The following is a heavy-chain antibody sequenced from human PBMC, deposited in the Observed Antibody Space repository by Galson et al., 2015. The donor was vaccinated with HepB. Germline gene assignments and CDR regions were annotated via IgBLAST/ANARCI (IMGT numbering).Heavy chain of an antibody. Sequence: SETLSLTCTVSGGSVSSGSSYWSWIRQPPRKGLEWIGFIYSTGTTDYNPALKSRVTISADTSKNQYSLKLSSVTAADTAVYYCARGYYYSTSGYVRLRFDPWGQGSLVTVSA. V-gene: IGHV4-61*01. CDR1: GGSVSSGSSY. J-gene: IGHJ5*02. CDR2: IYSTGTT. CDR3: ARGYYYSTSGYVRLRFDP. D-gene: IGHD3-22*01.